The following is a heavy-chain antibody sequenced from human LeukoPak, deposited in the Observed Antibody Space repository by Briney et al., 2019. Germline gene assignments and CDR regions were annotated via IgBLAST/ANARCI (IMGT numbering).Heavy chain of an antibody. CDR2: IYYSGYT. V-gene: IGHV4-59*08. D-gene: IGHD5-12*01. CDR1: GGSISSYY. CDR3: ARKDPGYSGYSDFDY. J-gene: IGHJ4*02. Sequence: SETLSLTCTVSGGSISSYYWSWIRQPPGKGLEYIGYIYYSGYTNYNPSLKSRVTISLDTSKNQFSLKLSSVTAADTAIYYCARKDPGYSGYSDFDYWGQGTLVTVSS.